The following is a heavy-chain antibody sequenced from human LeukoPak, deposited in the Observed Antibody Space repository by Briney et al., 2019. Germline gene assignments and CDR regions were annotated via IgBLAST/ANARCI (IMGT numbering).Heavy chain of an antibody. CDR2: INPNSGGT. V-gene: IGHV1-2*02. J-gene: IGHJ6*03. D-gene: IGHD2-2*02. Sequence: GASVKVSCKASGYTFTGYYMHWVRQAPGQGLEWMGWINPNSGGTNYAQKFQGRVTMTRDTSISTAYMELSRLRSDDTAVYYCARDFLEVWVPAAIHSDDHYYYYYYMDVWGKGTTVTVSS. CDR3: ARDFLEVWVPAAIHSDDHYYYYYYMDV. CDR1: GYTFTGYY.